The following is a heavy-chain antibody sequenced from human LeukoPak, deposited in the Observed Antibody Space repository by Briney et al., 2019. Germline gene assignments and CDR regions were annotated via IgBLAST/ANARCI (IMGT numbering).Heavy chain of an antibody. V-gene: IGHV1-24*01. CDR1: GYTLTELS. J-gene: IGHJ4*02. CDR2: FDPEDGET. Sequence: ASVKVSCTVSGYTLTELSMHWVRQAPGKGLEWMGGFDPEDGETIYAQKFQGRVTMTEDTSTDTAYMELSSLRSEDTAVYYCATVYLGLLEWLLLFDYWGQGTLVTVSS. D-gene: IGHD3-3*01. CDR3: ATVYLGLLEWLLLFDY.